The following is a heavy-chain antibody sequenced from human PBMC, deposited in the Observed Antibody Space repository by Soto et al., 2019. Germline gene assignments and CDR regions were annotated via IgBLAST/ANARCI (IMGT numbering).Heavy chain of an antibody. V-gene: IGHV3-74*03. CDR3: ARIGTGYYYMDV. CDR2: INSDGSRT. J-gene: IGHJ6*03. D-gene: IGHD1-1*01. Sequence: EVQLVESGGGLVQPGGSLRLSCPASGFAFSNYWMHWVRQAPGKGLVWVSRINSDGSRTTYADSVRGRSTISRDNAKNTVYLQMNSLSAEDTAVYYCARIGTGYYYMDVWGKGTTVTVSS. CDR1: GFAFSNYW.